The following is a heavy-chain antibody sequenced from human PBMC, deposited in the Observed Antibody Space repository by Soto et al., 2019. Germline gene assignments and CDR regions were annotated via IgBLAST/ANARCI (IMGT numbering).Heavy chain of an antibody. V-gene: IGHV3-73*01. CDR1: GFTFSGSA. CDR2: IRSKTYSYAT. J-gene: IGHJ4*02. D-gene: IGHD1-7*01. CDR3: TRGTTYLGSVPFED. Sequence: EVQLVESGGGLVQPGGSLKLSCAASGFTFSGSAIHWVRQASGKGLEWVGRIRSKTYSYATTYAASLRGRFTISRDDSKNTAYLQMISLTTEDTAIYYCTRGTTYLGSVPFEDWGQGTLVTVSS.